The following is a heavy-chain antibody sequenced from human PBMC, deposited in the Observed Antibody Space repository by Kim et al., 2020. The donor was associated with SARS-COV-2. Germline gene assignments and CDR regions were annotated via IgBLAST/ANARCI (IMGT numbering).Heavy chain of an antibody. CDR3: ARERAVAGNGDAFDI. Sequence: DSGKGRINISRDNSKNTLYLQMNSLRAEDTAVYYCARERAVAGNGDAFDIWGQGTMVTVSS. J-gene: IGHJ3*02. D-gene: IGHD6-19*01. V-gene: IGHV3-30*07.